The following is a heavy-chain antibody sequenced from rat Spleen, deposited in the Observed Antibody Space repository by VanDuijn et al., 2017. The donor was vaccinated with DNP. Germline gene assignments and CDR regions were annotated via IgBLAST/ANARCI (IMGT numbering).Heavy chain of an antibody. Sequence: EVQLVESGGDLVQSGRSLKLSCVASRFTFSSYWMTWIRQVPGKGLEWVASISSSGAYTYYPDSVKGRFTISRDNAKNTLYLQMDSLRSEDTATYYCTRSISGIRGYYFDYWGQGVMVTVSS. CDR2: ISSSGAYT. D-gene: IGHD1-4*01. V-gene: IGHV5-31*01. J-gene: IGHJ2*01. CDR1: RFTFSSYW. CDR3: TRSISGIRGYYFDY.